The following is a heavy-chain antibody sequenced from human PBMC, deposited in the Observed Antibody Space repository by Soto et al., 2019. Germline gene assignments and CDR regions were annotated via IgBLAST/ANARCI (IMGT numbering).Heavy chain of an antibody. Sequence: GGSLRLSCAASGITFTNAWMSWVRQAPGKGLEWVGRIKNKADGGAADYAAPVRGRFIISRDGSKSTLFLLMNSLEMEDTAVYYCTTDPGDYEDFWGRGTLVTVSS. V-gene: IGHV3-15*01. D-gene: IGHD4-17*01. CDR2: IKNKADGGAA. CDR1: GITFTNAW. J-gene: IGHJ4*02. CDR3: TTDPGDYEDF.